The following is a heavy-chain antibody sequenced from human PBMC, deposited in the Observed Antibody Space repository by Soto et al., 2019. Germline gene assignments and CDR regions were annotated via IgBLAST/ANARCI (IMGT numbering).Heavy chain of an antibody. CDR1: GGSISSYY. CDR2: IYYSGST. J-gene: IGHJ5*02. D-gene: IGHD6-19*01. CDR3: ARHDEGSGWYDGRWFDP. V-gene: IGHV4-59*08. Sequence: SETLSLTCTVSGGSISSYYWSWIRQPPGKGLEWIGYIYYSGSTNYNPSLKSRVTISVDTSKNQFSLKLSSVTAADTAVYYCARHDEGSGWYDGRWFDPWGQGTLVTVS.